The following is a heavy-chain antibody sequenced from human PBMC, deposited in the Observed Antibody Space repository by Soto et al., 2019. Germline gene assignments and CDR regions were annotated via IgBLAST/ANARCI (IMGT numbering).Heavy chain of an antibody. Sequence: ASVKVSCKASGYTFTSYAMHWVRQAPGQRLEWMGWINAGNGNTKYSQKFQGRVTITRDTSASTAYMELSSLRSEDTAVYYCARDDVLLWFGELLSDSFFDYWGQGTLVTV. CDR3: ARDDVLLWFGELLSDSFFDY. J-gene: IGHJ4*02. CDR2: INAGNGNT. CDR1: GYTFTSYA. V-gene: IGHV1-3*01. D-gene: IGHD3-10*01.